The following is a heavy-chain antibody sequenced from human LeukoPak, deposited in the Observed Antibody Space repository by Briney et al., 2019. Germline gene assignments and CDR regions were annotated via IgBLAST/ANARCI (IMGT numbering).Heavy chain of an antibody. V-gene: IGHV4-38-2*02. CDR2: IYQSGIT. Sequence: SETLSLTCTVSGYSISSGYYWGWIRQPPGKGLEWIGEIYQSGITNYNPSLKSRVTISVGKSKNEISLNLNSVTAADTAVYYCAATGTAMFDFWGQGALVTVSS. J-gene: IGHJ4*02. CDR3: AATGTAMFDF. D-gene: IGHD5-18*01. CDR1: GYSISSGYY.